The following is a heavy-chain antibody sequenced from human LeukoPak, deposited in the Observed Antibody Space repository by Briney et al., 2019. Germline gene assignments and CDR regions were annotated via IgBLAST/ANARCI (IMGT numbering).Heavy chain of an antibody. D-gene: IGHD5-18*01. CDR2: INHSGST. CDR3: ARHLYNYGNHFDY. CDR1: RGGNGSRY. J-gene: IGHJ4*02. Sequence: ETECPILAERRGGNGSRYWWWMRQPPGKGMEWIGCINHSGSTKFNPSLKSRVTIAVDTSKNQFSLKLSSVTAADTAVYYCARHLYNYGNHFDYWGQGTLVTVSS. V-gene: IGHV4-59*08.